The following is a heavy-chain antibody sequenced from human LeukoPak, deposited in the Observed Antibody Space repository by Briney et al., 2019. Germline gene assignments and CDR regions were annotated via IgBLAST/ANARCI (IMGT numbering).Heavy chain of an antibody. CDR1: GFTFDNYV. CDR2: ISWNSGSI. Sequence: GGSLRLSCAASGFTFDNYVMHWVRQAPGKGLEWVSGISWNSGSIGYADSVKGRFTISRDNAKNSLYLQMNSLRAEDTALYYCAKDIDKYQWLVPSFDYWGQGTLVTVSS. D-gene: IGHD6-19*01. CDR3: AKDIDKYQWLVPSFDY. V-gene: IGHV3-9*01. J-gene: IGHJ4*02.